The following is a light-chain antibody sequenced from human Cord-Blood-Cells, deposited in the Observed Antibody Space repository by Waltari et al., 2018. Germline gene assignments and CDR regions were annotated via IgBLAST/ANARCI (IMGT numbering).Light chain of an antibody. CDR1: SSNIGSNY. CDR2: RNN. CDR3: AAWDDSLSGWV. V-gene: IGLV1-47*01. J-gene: IGLJ3*02. Sequence: QSVLTQPPSASGTPGQRVTISCSGSSSNIGSNYVYWYQQLPGTAPKLPIYRNNQRPSGVPYRFAGSKSGTSASLAISGLRSEDEADYYCAAWDDSLSGWVFGGGTKLTVL.